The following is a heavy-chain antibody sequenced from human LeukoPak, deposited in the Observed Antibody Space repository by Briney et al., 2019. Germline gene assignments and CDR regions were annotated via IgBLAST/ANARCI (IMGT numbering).Heavy chain of an antibody. D-gene: IGHD3-22*01. V-gene: IGHV1-46*01. Sequence: ASVKVSCKASGYTFTSYYMRWVRQAPGQGLEWMGIINPSGGSTSYAQKFQGRVTMTRDTSTSTVYMELSSLRSEDTAVYCCARGRGKDYYDSSGYYFDYWGQGTLVTVSS. CDR1: GYTFTSYY. CDR3: ARGRGKDYYDSSGYYFDY. CDR2: INPSGGST. J-gene: IGHJ4*02.